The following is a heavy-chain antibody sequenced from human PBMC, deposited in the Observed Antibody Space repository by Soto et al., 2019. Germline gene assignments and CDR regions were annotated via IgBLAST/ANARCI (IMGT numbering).Heavy chain of an antibody. V-gene: IGHV1-46*01. J-gene: IGHJ4*02. CDR1: GYTFTSDD. Sequence: ASVTVSCQASGYTFTSDDMHWVRQAPGQGLEWMGIIKPSGGSTSYAQKFQGRVTMTRDTYTSTVYMELSSLRSEDTTVYYCARVRRSSGYYYGYWGQGTPVTVSS. D-gene: IGHD3-22*01. CDR3: ARVRRSSGYYYGY. CDR2: IKPSGGST.